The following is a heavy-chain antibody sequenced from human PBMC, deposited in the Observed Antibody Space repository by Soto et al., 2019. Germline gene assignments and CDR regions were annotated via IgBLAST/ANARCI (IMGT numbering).Heavy chain of an antibody. J-gene: IGHJ6*02. V-gene: IGHV4-61*08. Sequence: PSETLSLTCAVSGGSISSGGYSWTWFRKPPGKGLELIGYIYYSGSTYYNPSLKSRVTISVYTSKNQFSLKLTSVTAADTAVYYCASGGRYYYYYGMDVWGQGTTVTVSS. CDR3: ASGGRYYYYYGMDV. CDR2: IYYSGST. D-gene: IGHD3-3*01. CDR1: GGSISSGGYS.